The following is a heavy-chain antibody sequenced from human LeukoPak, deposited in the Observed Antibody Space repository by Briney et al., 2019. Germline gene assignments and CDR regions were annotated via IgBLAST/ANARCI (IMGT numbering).Heavy chain of an antibody. CDR3: ATNILVRDIINWFDP. CDR2: IKPNSGGT. J-gene: IGHJ5*02. CDR1: GYSFADYY. D-gene: IGHD3-10*01. V-gene: IGHV1-2*02. Sequence: ASVKVSCKASGYSFADYYIHWVRQAPGQGLEWMGWIKPNSGGTRSAQKFQGRVTMTRDTSISTAYMELSSLRYDDTAVYYCATNILVRDIINWFDPWGQGILVTVSS.